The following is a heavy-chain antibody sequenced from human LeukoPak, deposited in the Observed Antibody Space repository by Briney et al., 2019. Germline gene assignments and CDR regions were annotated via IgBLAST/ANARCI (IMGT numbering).Heavy chain of an antibody. D-gene: IGHD6-13*01. CDR3: ARDEGSSSFGWFDP. Sequence: SETLSLTCTVSGGSISSYYWSWIRQPPGKGLEWIGYIYYSGSTNYNPSLKSRVTISVDTSKNQFSLKLSSVTAADTAVYYCARDEGSSSFGWFDPWGQGTLVTVSS. V-gene: IGHV4-59*12. J-gene: IGHJ5*02. CDR1: GGSISSYY. CDR2: IYYSGST.